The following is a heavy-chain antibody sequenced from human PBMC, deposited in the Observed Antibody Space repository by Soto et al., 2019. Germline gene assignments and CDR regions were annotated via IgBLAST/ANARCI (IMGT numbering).Heavy chain of an antibody. CDR1: GFTFSSYS. V-gene: IGHV3-48*02. CDR3: AGGGGSQPYYYYYGMDV. Sequence: GGSLRLSCAASGFTFSSYSMNWVRQAPGKGLEWVSYISSSSSTIYYADSVKGRFTISRDNAKNSLYLQMNSLRDEDTAVYYCAGGGGSQPYYYYYGMDVWGQGTTVTVSS. CDR2: ISSSSSTI. J-gene: IGHJ6*02. D-gene: IGHD3-16*01.